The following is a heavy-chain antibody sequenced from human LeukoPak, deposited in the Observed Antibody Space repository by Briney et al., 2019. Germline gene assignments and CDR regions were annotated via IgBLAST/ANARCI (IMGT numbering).Heavy chain of an antibody. J-gene: IGHJ4*02. CDR2: ISSSGSTI. D-gene: IGHD3-16*01. CDR3: ARVVITNFDY. CDR1: GFTFSSYA. Sequence: GGSLRLSCAASGFTFSSYAMHWVRQAPGKGLEWVSYISSSGSTIYYADSVKGRFTISRDNAKNSLYLQMNSLRAEDTAVYYCARVVITNFDYWGQGTLVTVSS. V-gene: IGHV3-48*03.